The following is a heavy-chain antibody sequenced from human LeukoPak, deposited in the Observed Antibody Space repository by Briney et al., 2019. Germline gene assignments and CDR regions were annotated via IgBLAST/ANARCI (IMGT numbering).Heavy chain of an antibody. CDR1: GYTFTGYY. V-gene: IGHV1-2*02. Sequence: ASVKVSCKASGYTFTGYYIRWVRQAPGQGLEWMGWINPNSGGTNYAQKFQGRVTMTRDTSISTAYMELSRLRSDDTAVYYCARGGVSELSTSFDYWGQGTLVTVSS. CDR3: ARGGVSELSTSFDY. D-gene: IGHD1-14*01. CDR2: INPNSGGT. J-gene: IGHJ4*02.